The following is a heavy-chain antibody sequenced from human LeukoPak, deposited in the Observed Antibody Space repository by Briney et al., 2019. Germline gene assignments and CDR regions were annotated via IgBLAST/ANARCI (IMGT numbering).Heavy chain of an antibody. CDR1: GGSISSSSYL. D-gene: IGHD6-19*01. J-gene: IGHJ4*02. CDR2: IYYSGST. CDR3: AWGGDSSGWYYY. Sequence: SETLSLTCTVSGGSISSSSYLWGWIRQPPGKGLEWIGNIYYSGSTYYNPSLKSRVTISVDTSKNHLSLKLSAVTAADTAVYYCAWGGDSSGWYYYWGQGTLVTVSS. V-gene: IGHV4-39*07.